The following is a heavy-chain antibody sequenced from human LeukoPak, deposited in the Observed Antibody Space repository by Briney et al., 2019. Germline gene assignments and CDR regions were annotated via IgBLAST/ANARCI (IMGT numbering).Heavy chain of an antibody. V-gene: IGHV4-34*01. Sequence: SETLSLTCAVYGGSFNDYYWNWIRQPPGKGLEWIGEINLSGSTTYNPSLKSRVTISLDESKNQFSLKLSSVTAADTAVYYCARDLVGQQLVLGRGDDAFDIWGQGTMVTVSS. J-gene: IGHJ3*02. D-gene: IGHD6-13*01. CDR2: INLSGST. CDR1: GGSFNDYY. CDR3: ARDLVGQQLVLGRGDDAFDI.